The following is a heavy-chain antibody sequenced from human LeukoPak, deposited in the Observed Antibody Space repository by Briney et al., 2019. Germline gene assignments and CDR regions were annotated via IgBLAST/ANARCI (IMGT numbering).Heavy chain of an antibody. CDR1: GFTVSSNY. CDR3: ARWAEGAASPIGAFDI. D-gene: IGHD6-13*01. CDR2: ISSSGSTI. Sequence: GGSLRLSCAGSGFTVSSNYMSWVRQAPGKGLEWVSYISSSGSTIYYADSVKGRFTISRDNAKNSLYLQMNSLRAEDTAVYYCARWAEGAASPIGAFDIWGQGTMVTVSS. V-gene: IGHV3-11*01. J-gene: IGHJ3*02.